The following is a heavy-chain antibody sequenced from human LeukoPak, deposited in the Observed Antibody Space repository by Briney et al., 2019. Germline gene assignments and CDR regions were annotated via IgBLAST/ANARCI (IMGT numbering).Heavy chain of an antibody. CDR2: ISYDGSNK. Sequence: PGGSLRLSCAASGFTFSNYGMHWVRQAPGKGLEWVSVISYDGSNKYYADSVKGRFTISRDNSKNTLYLQMNSLRAEDTAMNYCAKNSGSTALWGQGTLVTVSS. D-gene: IGHD1-26*01. J-gene: IGHJ4*02. V-gene: IGHV3-30*18. CDR1: GFTFSNYG. CDR3: AKNSGSTAL.